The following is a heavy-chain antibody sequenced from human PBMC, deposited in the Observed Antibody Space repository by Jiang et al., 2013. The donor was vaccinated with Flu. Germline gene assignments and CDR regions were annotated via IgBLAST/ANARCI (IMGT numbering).Heavy chain of an antibody. CDR1: GGTFSSYA. D-gene: IGHD2-15*01. CDR3: ASREFRVVVAANPEYYFDY. Sequence: GAEVKKPGSSVKVSCKASGGTFSSYAISWVRQAPGQGLEWMGGIIPIFGTANYAQKFQGRVTITADESTSTAYMELSSLRSEDTAVYYCASREFRVVVAANPEYYFDYWGQGNPGHRLL. J-gene: IGHJ4*02. V-gene: IGHV1-69*01. CDR2: IIPIFGTA.